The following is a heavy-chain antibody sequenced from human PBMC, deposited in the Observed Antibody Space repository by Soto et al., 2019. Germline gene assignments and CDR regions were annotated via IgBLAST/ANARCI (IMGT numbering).Heavy chain of an antibody. CDR3: AKDFGTMATIPWYFDY. D-gene: IGHD5-12*01. V-gene: IGHV3-30*18. CDR1: GFTFSSYG. Sequence: GGSLRLSCAASGFTFSSYGMHWVRQAPGKGLEWVAVISYDGSNKYYADSVKGRFTISRDNSKNTLYLQMNSLRAEDTAVYYCAKDFGTMATIPWYFDYWGQGTLVTVSS. CDR2: ISYDGSNK. J-gene: IGHJ4*02.